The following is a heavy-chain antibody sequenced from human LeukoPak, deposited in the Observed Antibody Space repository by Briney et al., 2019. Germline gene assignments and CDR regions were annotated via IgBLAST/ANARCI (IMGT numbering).Heavy chain of an antibody. D-gene: IGHD6-19*01. CDR3: ARQGPYSSGWSFDY. V-gene: IGHV1-18*01. J-gene: IGHJ4*02. Sequence: AASVKVSCKASGYTFTSYAISWVRQAPGQGLEWMGWISADNGNTDYAQRFQGRVTMTTDTSTSTAYMELRSLRSDDTAVYYCARQGPYSSGWSFDYWGQGTLVTVSS. CDR1: GYTFTSYA. CDR2: ISADNGNT.